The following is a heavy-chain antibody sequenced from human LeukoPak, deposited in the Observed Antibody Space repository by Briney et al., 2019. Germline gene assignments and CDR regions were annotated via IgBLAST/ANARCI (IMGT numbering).Heavy chain of an antibody. CDR1: GGSINGYS. D-gene: IGHD3-10*01. Sequence: KASGTLSLTCSVSGGSINGYSWTWIRQPPGMRLEWVGHISYTGTTNYNPSLTTRVAISVDTSKNQFSLKLTSVTAADTGMYFCARLGGNWNSPGRDYWGQGTLVTVSS. J-gene: IGHJ4*02. CDR2: ISYTGTT. CDR3: ARLGGNWNSPGRDY. V-gene: IGHV4-59*08.